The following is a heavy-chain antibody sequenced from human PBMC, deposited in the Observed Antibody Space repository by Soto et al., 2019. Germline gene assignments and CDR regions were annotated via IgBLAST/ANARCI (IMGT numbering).Heavy chain of an antibody. J-gene: IGHJ6*02. CDR1: GGSISSSSYY. V-gene: IGHV4-39*01. CDR3: APRPYSSSWFSAYYYYYYGMDV. CDR2: IYYSGST. D-gene: IGHD6-13*01. Sequence: SETLSLTCTVSGGSISSSSYYWVWIRQPPGKGLEWIGSIYYSGSTYYNPSLKSRVTISVDTSKNQFSLKLSSVTAADTAVYYCAPRPYSSSWFSAYYYYYYGMDVWGQGTTVTVSS.